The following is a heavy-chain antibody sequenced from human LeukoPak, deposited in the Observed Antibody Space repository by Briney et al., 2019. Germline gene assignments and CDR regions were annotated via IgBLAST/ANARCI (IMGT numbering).Heavy chain of an antibody. D-gene: IGHD3-22*01. J-gene: IGHJ4*02. CDR2: IYYSGST. V-gene: IGHV4-59*01. CDR1: GGSINSYY. CDR3: ASQYYYDGRFDY. Sequence: SETLSLTCTVSGGSINSYYWSWIRQPPGKGLEWIGYIYYSGSTNYNPSLKSRVTISVDTSKNQFSLKLSSVTAADTAAYYCASQYYYDGRFDYWGQGTLVTVSS.